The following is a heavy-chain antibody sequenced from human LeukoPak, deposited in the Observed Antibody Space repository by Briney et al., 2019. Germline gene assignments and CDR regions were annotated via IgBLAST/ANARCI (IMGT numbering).Heavy chain of an antibody. CDR1: GYTFTSYG. V-gene: IGHV7-4-1*02. CDR2: INTNTGNP. Sequence: ASVKVSCKASGYTFTSYGISWVRQAPGQGLEWMGWINTNTGNPTYAQGFTGRFVFSLDTSVSTAYLQISSLKAEDTAVYYCASRGYYYYYYMDVWGKGTTVTVSS. CDR3: ASRGYYYYYYMDV. J-gene: IGHJ6*03.